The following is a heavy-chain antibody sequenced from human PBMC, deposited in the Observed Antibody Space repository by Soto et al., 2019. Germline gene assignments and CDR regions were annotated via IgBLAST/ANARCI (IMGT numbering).Heavy chain of an antibody. CDR1: GFTFGNHA. J-gene: IGHJ4*02. Sequence: AQLLESGGDSVQPGGSLRLSCLASGFTFGNHAMSWVRQAPGKGLEWVSGFSGNNGRIYYVESVKGRFTISRDNSKNTLYPQMNNLRVDDTAVYYCARDPSPESSAWFYFDYWGQGALVIVSP. V-gene: IGHV3-23*01. CDR3: ARDPSPESSAWFYFDY. CDR2: FSGNNGRI. D-gene: IGHD6-19*01.